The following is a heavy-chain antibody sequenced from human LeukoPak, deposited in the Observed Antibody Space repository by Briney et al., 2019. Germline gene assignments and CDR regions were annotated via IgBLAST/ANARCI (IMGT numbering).Heavy chain of an antibody. CDR2: IFYSGST. CDR1: GGSISSGGYY. Sequence: SQTLSLTCTVSGGSISSGGYYWSWIRQPPGKGLEWIGYIFYSGSTYYNPSLMSRVTISVDMSTNQFSLKLTSVTAADTAVYYCARHDYGGNSAWFDPWGQGTLVTVSS. V-gene: IGHV4-61*08. D-gene: IGHD4-23*01. CDR3: ARHDYGGNSAWFDP. J-gene: IGHJ5*02.